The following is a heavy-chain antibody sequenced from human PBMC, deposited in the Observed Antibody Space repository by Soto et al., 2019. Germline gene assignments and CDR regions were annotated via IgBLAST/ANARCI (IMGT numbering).Heavy chain of an antibody. CDR3: TTDCCLQYNWNHYYYYGMDR. D-gene: IGHD1-20*01. Sequence: GGSLRLSCAASGFTFSNAWMSWVRQAPGKGLEWVGRIKSKTDGGTTDYAAPVNGSITISRDDSTNTLYLQMNSLKTEDTAVYYCTTDCCLQYNWNHYYYYGMDRWGQGTTVTVSS. CDR2: IKSKTDGGTT. J-gene: IGHJ6*02. CDR1: GFTFSNAW. V-gene: IGHV3-15*01.